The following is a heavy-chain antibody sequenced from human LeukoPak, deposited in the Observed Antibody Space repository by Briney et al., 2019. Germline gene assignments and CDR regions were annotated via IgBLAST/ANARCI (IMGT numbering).Heavy chain of an antibody. CDR3: ARGPSITMIRGGQWYYYMDV. V-gene: IGHV1-18*01. D-gene: IGHD3-10*01. J-gene: IGHJ6*03. CDR1: GYTFTSYG. Sequence: ASVKVSCKASGYTFTSYGISWVRQAPGQGLEWMGWISAYNGNTNYAQKFQGRVTMTRDTSTNTVYMELSSLRSEDTAVYYCARGPSITMIRGGQWYYYMDVWGKGTTVTISS. CDR2: ISAYNGNT.